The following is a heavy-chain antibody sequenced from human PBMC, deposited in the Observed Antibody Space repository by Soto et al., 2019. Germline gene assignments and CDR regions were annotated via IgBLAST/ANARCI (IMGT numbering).Heavy chain of an antibody. Sequence: LRLSCAASGFTFSDYYMSWIRQAPGKGLEWVSYISSSSSYTNYADSVKGRFTISRDNAKSQFSLKLSSVTAADTAVYYCARASQYNWNYPLIDYWGQGTPVTVSS. CDR2: ISSSSSYT. CDR1: GFTFSDYY. V-gene: IGHV3-11*05. CDR3: ARASQYNWNYPLIDY. J-gene: IGHJ4*02. D-gene: IGHD1-7*01.